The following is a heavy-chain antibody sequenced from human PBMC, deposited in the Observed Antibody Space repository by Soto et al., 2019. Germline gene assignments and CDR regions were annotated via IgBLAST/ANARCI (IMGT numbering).Heavy chain of an antibody. CDR3: VKGGAYCYNDCTRSY. J-gene: IGHJ4*02. CDR2: IGLSNSDT. V-gene: IGHV3-23*01. Sequence: EVQLLESGGGSVQPGGSLRLSCADSGFSFKTYGMTWVRQAPGKGLEGVAHIGLSNSDTYYADSVKGRFTISRDNSKNMVYLQMNSLRDADTAVYYCVKGGAYCYNDCTRSYWGRGTLVTVSS. D-gene: IGHD2-21*01. CDR1: GFSFKTYG.